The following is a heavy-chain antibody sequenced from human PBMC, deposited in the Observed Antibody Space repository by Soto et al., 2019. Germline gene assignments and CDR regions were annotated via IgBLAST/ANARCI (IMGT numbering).Heavy chain of an antibody. CDR3: AGRKNTVTTDYGMDV. CDR1: GYSFTSYW. J-gene: IGHJ6*02. V-gene: IGHV5-10-1*01. Sequence: GESLKISCKGSGYSFTSYWISWVRQMPGKGLEWMGRIDPSDSYTNYSPSFQGHVTISADKSISTAYLQWSSLKASDTAMYYCAGRKNTVTTDYGMDVWGQGTTVTVSS. D-gene: IGHD4-4*01. CDR2: IDPSDSYT.